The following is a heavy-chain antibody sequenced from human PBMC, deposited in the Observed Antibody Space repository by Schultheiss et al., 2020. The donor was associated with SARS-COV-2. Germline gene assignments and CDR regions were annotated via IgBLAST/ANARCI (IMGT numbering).Heavy chain of an antibody. J-gene: IGHJ6*02. Sequence: ASVKVSCKTSGYTFTSYGISWVRQATGQGLEWMGWMNPNSGHTAYAQKFQGRVTMTRNTSISTAYMELSRLRSDDTAVYYCASDLYGDKPDGYYGMDVWGQGTTVTVSS. CDR3: ASDLYGDKPDGYYGMDV. CDR1: GYTFTSYG. D-gene: IGHD4-17*01. V-gene: IGHV1-8*01. CDR2: MNPNSGHT.